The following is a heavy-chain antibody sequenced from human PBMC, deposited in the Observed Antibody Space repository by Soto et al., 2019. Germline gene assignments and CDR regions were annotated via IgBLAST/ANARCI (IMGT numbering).Heavy chain of an antibody. Sequence: QVQLVQSGAEVKKPGASVKVSCKASGYTFTRYDINWVRQAPGQGLEWMGWTNPKSGYTGSAQKFQGRITMTGDSSISTAYMELNSLRSEDTAVYYCARTDGDLDYWGQGTLVTVSS. CDR1: GYTFTRYD. J-gene: IGHJ4*02. V-gene: IGHV1-8*01. D-gene: IGHD4-17*01. CDR3: ARTDGDLDY. CDR2: TNPKSGYT.